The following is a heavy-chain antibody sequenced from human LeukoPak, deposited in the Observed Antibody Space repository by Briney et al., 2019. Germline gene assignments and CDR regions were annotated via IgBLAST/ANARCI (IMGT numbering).Heavy chain of an antibody. J-gene: IGHJ5*02. CDR3: ARDRGSGSYA. D-gene: IGHD1-26*01. CDR2: IYYSGSI. CDR1: GGSISTYY. Sequence: SEALSLTCTVSGGSISTYYWSWIRQSPGKGLEWIGHIYYSGSIKYNPSLKSRVTISLDTSKNQFSLKLTSVTAADTAVYYCARDRGSGSYAWGQGTLVTVSS. V-gene: IGHV4-59*12.